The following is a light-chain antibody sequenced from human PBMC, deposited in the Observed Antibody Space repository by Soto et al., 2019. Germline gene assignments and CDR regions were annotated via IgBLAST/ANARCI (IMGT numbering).Light chain of an antibody. CDR3: SSYTSSSTPLYV. J-gene: IGLJ1*01. CDR2: DVS. Sequence: QSALTQPASVSGSPGQSIAISCTGTSSDVGAYDYVSWYQQHPGKAPKLMIYDVSDRPSGVSDRFSGSKSGNTASLTISGRQAEDEADYYCSSYTSSSTPLYVFGTGTKVTVL. CDR1: SSDVGAYDY. V-gene: IGLV2-14*01.